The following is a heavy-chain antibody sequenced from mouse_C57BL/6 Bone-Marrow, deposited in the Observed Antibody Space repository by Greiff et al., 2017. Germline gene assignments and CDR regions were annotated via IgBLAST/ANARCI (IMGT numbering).Heavy chain of an antibody. CDR3: ARRDYGSSYDWYFDV. CDR2: ISSGGSYT. D-gene: IGHD1-1*01. J-gene: IGHJ1*03. Sequence: EVKLMESGGDLVKPGGSLKLSCAASGFTFSSYGMSLVRQTPDKRLEWVATISSGGSYTYYPDSVKGRFTISRDNAKNTLYLQMSSLKSEDTAMYYCARRDYGSSYDWYFDVWGTGTTVTVSS. V-gene: IGHV5-6*02. CDR1: GFTFSSYG.